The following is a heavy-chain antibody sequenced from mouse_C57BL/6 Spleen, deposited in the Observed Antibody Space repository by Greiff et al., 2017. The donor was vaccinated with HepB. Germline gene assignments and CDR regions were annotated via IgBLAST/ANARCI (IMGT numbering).Heavy chain of an antibody. J-gene: IGHJ2*01. CDR1: GYTFTSYW. CDR3: ASRGLGDY. CDR2: IDPSDSYT. Sequence: QVQLKQPGAELVKPGASVKLSCKASGYTFTSYWMQWVKQRPGQGLEWIGEIDPSDSYTNYNQKFKGKATLTVDTSSSTAYMQLSSLTSEDSAVYYCASRGLGDYWGQGTTLTVSS. D-gene: IGHD4-1*01. V-gene: IGHV1-50*01.